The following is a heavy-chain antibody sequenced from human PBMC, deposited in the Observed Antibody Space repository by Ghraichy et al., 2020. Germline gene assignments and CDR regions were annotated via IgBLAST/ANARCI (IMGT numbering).Heavy chain of an antibody. CDR2: IYSGGGK. CDR3: AGVRGSYM. CDR1: GSTVSSYN. Sequence: GGSLRLSCAASGSTVSSYNMNWVRQAPGKGLEWVSVIYSGGGKYHADSVKGRFTISRDNSKNMVYLQMNSLRVEDTAVYYCAGVRGSYMWGQGTLVTVSS. V-gene: IGHV3-53*01. D-gene: IGHD1-26*01. J-gene: IGHJ4*02.